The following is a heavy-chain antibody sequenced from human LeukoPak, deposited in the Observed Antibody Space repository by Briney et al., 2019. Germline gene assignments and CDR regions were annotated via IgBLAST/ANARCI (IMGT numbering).Heavy chain of an antibody. CDR3: ARHSSSWVFDY. CDR2: INPSGGST. V-gene: IGHV1-46*01. CDR1: GYTFTSYY. D-gene: IGHD6-13*01. Sequence: ASVKVSCKASGYTFTSYYTHWVRQAPGQGLEWMGIINPSGGSTSYAQKFQGRVTMTRDTSTSTVYMELSSLRSEDTAVYYCARHSSSWVFDYWGQGTLVTVSS. J-gene: IGHJ4*02.